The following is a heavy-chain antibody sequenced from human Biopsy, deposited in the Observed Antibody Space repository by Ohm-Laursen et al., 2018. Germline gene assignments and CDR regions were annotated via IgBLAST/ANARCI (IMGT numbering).Heavy chain of an antibody. D-gene: IGHD5/OR15-5a*01. CDR2: IKNSENYT. CDR1: GFRFSLYS. CDR3: ATDFGYCGNNVCSSDFYYGMDV. J-gene: IGHJ6*02. Sequence: GSLRLSCTASGFRFSLYSMNWVRQAPGKGLEWVSSIKNSENYTYYADSVKGRFIISRDNAKNSLYLQMNGLRVEDTAVYYCATDFGYCGNNVCSSDFYYGMDVWGQGTTVTVS. V-gene: IGHV3-21*01.